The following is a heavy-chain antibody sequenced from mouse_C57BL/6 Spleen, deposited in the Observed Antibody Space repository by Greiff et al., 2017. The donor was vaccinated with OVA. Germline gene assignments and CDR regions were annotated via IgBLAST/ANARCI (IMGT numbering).Heavy chain of an antibody. Sequence: QVQLQQSGAELANPGAPVKLSCKAPGYTFTSYWMHGVKQRLGQGLEWIGYINPSSGDTKYNQKFKDKATLTADKSSSTAYMQLSSLTYEDSAVYYCARGGYSDWYFDVWGTGTTVTVSS. CDR1: GYTFTSYW. J-gene: IGHJ1*03. D-gene: IGHD2-3*01. CDR2: INPSSGDT. CDR3: ARGGYSDWYFDV. V-gene: IGHV1-7*01.